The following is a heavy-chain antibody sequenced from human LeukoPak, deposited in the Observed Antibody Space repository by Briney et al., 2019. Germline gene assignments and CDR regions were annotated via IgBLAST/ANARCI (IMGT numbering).Heavy chain of an antibody. CDR2: VSRSGGNA. V-gene: IGHV3-23*01. CDR3: AKNYYDSSGYEYYFDY. J-gene: IGHJ4*02. Sequence: GGSLRLSCAASGFTLSSYAMSWVRQAPGEGVEWVSVVSRSGGNAYYADSVKGRFTISRDNSKNTLYLQMNSLRAEDTAIYYCAKNYYDSSGYEYYFDYWGQGTLVTVSS. D-gene: IGHD3-22*01. CDR1: GFTLSSYA.